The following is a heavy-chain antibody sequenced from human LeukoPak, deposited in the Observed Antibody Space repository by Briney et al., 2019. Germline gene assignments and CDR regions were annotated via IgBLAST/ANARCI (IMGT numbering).Heavy chain of an antibody. CDR2: ISGSGGST. D-gene: IGHD2-2*01. Sequence: GGSLRLSCAASGFTFSSYAMSWVRQAPGKGLEWVSAISGSGGSTYYADSVKGRFPVSRDNSKNTLYLQMNSLRAEDTAVYYCAKDGSSTSFNWFDPWGQGTLVTVSS. CDR3: AKDGSSTSFNWFDP. V-gene: IGHV3-23*01. CDR1: GFTFSSYA. J-gene: IGHJ5*02.